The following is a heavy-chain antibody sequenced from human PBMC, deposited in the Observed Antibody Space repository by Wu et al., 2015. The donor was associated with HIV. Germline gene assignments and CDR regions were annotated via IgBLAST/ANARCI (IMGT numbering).Heavy chain of an antibody. CDR1: GYTFTSYG. CDR3: AKDPDAREYSYGYLHYYMDV. D-gene: IGHD5-18*01. V-gene: IGHV1-18*01. Sequence: QVQLVQSGAEVKKPGASVKVSCKASGYTFTSYGISWVRQAPGQGLEWMGWISAYNGNTNYAQKFQGRVTMTRDTSISTAYMELSRLTSDDTAVYYCAKDPDAREYSYGYLHYYMDVVGTKGPRSPSP. CDR2: ISAYNGNT. J-gene: IGHJ6*03.